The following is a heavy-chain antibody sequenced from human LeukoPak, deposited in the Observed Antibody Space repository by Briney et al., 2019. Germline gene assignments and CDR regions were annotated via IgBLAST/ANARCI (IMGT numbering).Heavy chain of an antibody. CDR3: AKGGINYFDY. Sequence: RGSLRLSCAASGLTFSSYAMSWVRQAPGKGLEWVSSISSSGAITYHADSVKGRFTISRDNSKNTLYLQMNSLRAEDTAIYYCAKGGINYFDYWGQGTLVTVSS. D-gene: IGHD1-26*01. CDR1: GLTFSSYA. CDR2: ISSSGAIT. J-gene: IGHJ4*02. V-gene: IGHV3-23*01.